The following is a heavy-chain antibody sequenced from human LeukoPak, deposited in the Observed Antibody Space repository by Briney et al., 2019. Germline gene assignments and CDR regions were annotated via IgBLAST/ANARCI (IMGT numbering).Heavy chain of an antibody. CDR3: ARRTMVRGPMDV. CDR2: INHSGST. J-gene: IGHJ6*04. D-gene: IGHD3-10*01. Sequence: PSETLSLTCSVSGGSTSSYYWSWIRQPPGKGLEWIGEINHSGSTNYNPSLKSRVTISVDTSKNQFSLKLSSVTAADTAVYYCARRTMVRGPMDVWGKGTTVTISS. CDR1: GGSTSSYY. V-gene: IGHV4-34*01.